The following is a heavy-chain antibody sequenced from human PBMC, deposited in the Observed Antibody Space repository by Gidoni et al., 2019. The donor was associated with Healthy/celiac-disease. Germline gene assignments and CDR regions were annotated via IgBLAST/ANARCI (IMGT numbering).Heavy chain of an antibody. J-gene: IGHJ4*02. CDR2: IYPGDSDT. Sequence: EVQLVQSGAEVKKPGESLKISCKGSGYSFTSYWTGWGRQMPGKGLEWMGIIYPGDSDTRYSPSFQGQVTISADKSISTAYLQWSSLKASDTAMYYCARRGPEGYCSGGSCYSGSLDYWGQGTLVTVSS. V-gene: IGHV5-51*01. CDR1: GYSFTSYW. CDR3: ARRGPEGYCSGGSCYSGSLDY. D-gene: IGHD2-15*01.